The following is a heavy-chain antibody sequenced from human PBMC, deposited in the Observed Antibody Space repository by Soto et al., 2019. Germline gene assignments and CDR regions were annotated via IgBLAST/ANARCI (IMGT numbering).Heavy chain of an antibody. J-gene: IGHJ4*02. V-gene: IGHV4-4*02. CDR1: GGFTSTNNW. CDR3: ARSPPSSSYGGSGTFNY. Sequence: QLQLQESGPGLVRPSGTLSLTCAVSGGFTSTNNWWSWVRQPPGKGLEWIGDAYHSGSTEYNPSLKSRVSISVDKSKNQISLKLTSATAADTAVYYCARSPPSSSYGGSGTFNYWGQGTLVTASS. D-gene: IGHD2-15*01. CDR2: AYHSGST.